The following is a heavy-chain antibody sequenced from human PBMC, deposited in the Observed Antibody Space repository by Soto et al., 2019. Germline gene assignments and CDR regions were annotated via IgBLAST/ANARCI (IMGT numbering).Heavy chain of an antibody. J-gene: IGHJ4*02. CDR1: GFTFSSYA. V-gene: IGHV3-23*01. D-gene: IGHD3-9*01. CDR2: ISGSGGST. Sequence: EVQLLESGGGLVQPGGSLRLSCAASGFTFSSYAMSWVRQAPGKGLEWVSAISGSGGSTYYADSVKGRFTISRDNSKNKLYLQMNSLRAEDKAVYYCAKEPRLRYFDWRYYFDYSGQGTLVTVSS. CDR3: AKEPRLRYFDWRYYFDY.